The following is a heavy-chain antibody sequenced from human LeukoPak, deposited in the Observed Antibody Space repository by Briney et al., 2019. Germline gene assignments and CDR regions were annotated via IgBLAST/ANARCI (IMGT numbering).Heavy chain of an antibody. CDR3: ARNRLVPAAMFHYYGMDV. CDR2: INHSGST. Sequence: PSETLSLTCAVYGGSISGYYWSWIRQPPGKGLEWIGEINHSGSTNYNPSLKSRVTISVDTSKNQFSLKLSSVTAADTAVYYCARNRLVPAAMFHYYGMDVWGKGTTVTVSS. J-gene: IGHJ6*04. CDR1: GGSISGYY. D-gene: IGHD2-2*01. V-gene: IGHV4-34*01.